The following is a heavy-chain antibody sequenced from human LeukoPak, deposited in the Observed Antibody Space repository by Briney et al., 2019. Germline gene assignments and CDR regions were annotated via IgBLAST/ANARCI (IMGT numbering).Heavy chain of an antibody. CDR2: IYHSGST. CDR1: GGSISSSSYY. V-gene: IGHV4-39*07. Sequence: SETLSLTCTVSGGSISSSSYYWGWIRQPPGKGLEWIGSIYHSGSTYYNPSLKSRVTISVDTSKNQFSLKLSSVTAADTAVYYCARVSGAGDFFDYWGQGTLVTVSS. J-gene: IGHJ4*02. CDR3: ARVSGAGDFFDY. D-gene: IGHD7-27*01.